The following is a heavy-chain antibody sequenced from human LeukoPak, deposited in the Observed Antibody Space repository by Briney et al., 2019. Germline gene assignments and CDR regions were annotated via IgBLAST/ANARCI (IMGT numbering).Heavy chain of an antibody. CDR2: INPNSSDT. J-gene: IGHJ4*02. CDR1: GYTFTAYY. CDR3: STVGSGTAYLNYTY. V-gene: IGHV1-2*02. D-gene: IGHD3-10*01. Sequence: ASVKVSCKPSGYTFTAYYFHWVRQAPGPGLEWMGWINPNSSDTNYAQRFQGRVTLTRDTSISTASLELSRLRTDDTAVYYWSTVGSGTAYLNYTYWGQGTLVTVSS.